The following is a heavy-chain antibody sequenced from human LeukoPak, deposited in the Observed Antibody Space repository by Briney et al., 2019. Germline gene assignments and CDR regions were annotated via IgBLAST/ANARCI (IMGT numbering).Heavy chain of an antibody. CDR1: GFTFSSYA. D-gene: IGHD3-10*01. Sequence: GGSLRLSCAASGFTFSSYAMHWVRQAPGKGLEWVAVISYDGSNKYYADSVKGRFTISRDNSKNTLYLQMNSLRAEDTALYYCARSNYYGSGSQSPVFDYWGQGTLVTVSS. CDR3: ARSNYYGSGSQSPVFDY. CDR2: ISYDGSNK. J-gene: IGHJ4*02. V-gene: IGHV3-30*04.